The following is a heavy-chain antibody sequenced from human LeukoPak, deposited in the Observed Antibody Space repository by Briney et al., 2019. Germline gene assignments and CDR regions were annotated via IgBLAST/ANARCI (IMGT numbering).Heavy chain of an antibody. V-gene: IGHV3-30*03. CDR1: GFTFSRYG. J-gene: IGHJ4*02. Sequence: SGGSLRLSCAASGFTFSRYGMHWVRQAPGKGLEWVAVISYDGSSKYYADSVKGRFTISRDNSKNTLYLQMNSLRAEDTAVYYCASRAIAVANARGQGTLVTVSS. CDR3: ASRAIAVANA. D-gene: IGHD6-19*01. CDR2: ISYDGSSK.